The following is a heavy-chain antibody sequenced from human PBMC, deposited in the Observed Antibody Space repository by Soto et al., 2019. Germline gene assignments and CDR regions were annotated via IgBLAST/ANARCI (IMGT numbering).Heavy chain of an antibody. D-gene: IGHD2-2*01. CDR3: ARPYQLLPHYYYYYGMGV. J-gene: IGHJ6*02. Sequence: GGSLRLSCAASGFTFSSYGMHWVRQAPGKGLEWVAVIWYDGSNKYYADSVKGRFTISRDNSKNTLYLQMNSLRAEDTAVYYCARPYQLLPHYYYYYGMGVWGQGTTVTVSS. CDR1: GFTFSSYG. V-gene: IGHV3-30*19. CDR2: IWYDGSNK.